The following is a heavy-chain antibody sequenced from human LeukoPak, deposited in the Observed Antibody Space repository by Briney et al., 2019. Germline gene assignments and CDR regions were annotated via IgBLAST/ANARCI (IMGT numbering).Heavy chain of an antibody. J-gene: IGHJ5*02. V-gene: IGHV4-59*08. Sequence: SETLSLTCTVSGGSISSYYWSWIRQPPGKGLEWIGYIYYSGSTYYNPSLKSRDTISVDTSNSQFSLKLSSVTAADTAVYYCASSHGAIFGVVISWGQGALVTISS. CDR1: GGSISSYY. D-gene: IGHD3-3*01. CDR3: ASSHGAIFGVVIS. CDR2: IYYSGST.